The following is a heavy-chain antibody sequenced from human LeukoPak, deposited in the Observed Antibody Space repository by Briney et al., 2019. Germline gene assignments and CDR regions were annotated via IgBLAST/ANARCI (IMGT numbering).Heavy chain of an antibody. V-gene: IGHV3-11*01. CDR2: ISSSGSTI. J-gene: IGHJ4*02. CDR1: GFTFSDYY. Sequence: GGSLRLSCAASGFTFSDYYMSWIRQAPGKGLEWVSYISSSGSTIYYADSVKGRFTISRDNAKNSLYLQMNSLRAEDTAVYYCARGPLYDILTGYPPDYWGQGTLVTVSS. CDR3: ARGPLYDILTGYPPDY. D-gene: IGHD3-9*01.